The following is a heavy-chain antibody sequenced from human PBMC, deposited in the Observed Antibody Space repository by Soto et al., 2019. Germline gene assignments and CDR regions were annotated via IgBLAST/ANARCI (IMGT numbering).Heavy chain of an antibody. D-gene: IGHD6-13*01. J-gene: IGHJ4*02. Sequence: QLQLQESGPGLVKPSETLSLTCTVSGGSISSSSYYWGWIRQPPGKGLEWIGSIYYSGSTYYNPSLKRRVPISVDTSKNQFSLKLSSVTAADTAVYYCASYLLGAAGTFDYWGQGTLVTVSS. CDR2: IYYSGST. V-gene: IGHV4-39*01. CDR1: GGSISSSSYY. CDR3: ASYLLGAAGTFDY.